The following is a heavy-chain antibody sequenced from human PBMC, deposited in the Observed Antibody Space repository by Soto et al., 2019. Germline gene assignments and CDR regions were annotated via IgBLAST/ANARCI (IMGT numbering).Heavy chain of an antibody. CDR2: IYWNDDK. V-gene: IGHV2-5*01. D-gene: IGHD3-3*01. CDR3: AHTYDTYYDFWSGYKPYWFDP. J-gene: IGHJ5*02. CDR1: GFSLSTSGVG. Sequence: ESGPTLVNPTQTLTLTCTFSGFSLSTSGVGVGWIRQPPGKALEWLALIYWNDDKRYSPSLKSRLTITKDTSKNQVVLTMTNMDPVDTATYYCAHTYDTYYDFWSGYKPYWFDPWGQGTLVTVSS.